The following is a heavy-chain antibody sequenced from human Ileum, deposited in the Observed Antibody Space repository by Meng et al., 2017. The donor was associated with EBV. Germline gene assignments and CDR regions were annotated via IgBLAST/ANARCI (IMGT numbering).Heavy chain of an antibody. CDR3: SNLPYSY. D-gene: IGHD4-11*01. CDR2: ISGSGRTT. V-gene: IGHV3-23*01. Sequence: EVHLLGSGGGLVQPGGSLRLSCAAFGFRFNIYDMNWVRQAPGRGLEWVSGISGSGRTTYYADSVKGRFSISRDNSGNTVYLQMNSLRADDTAVYYCSNLPYSYWGQGTLVTVSS. CDR1: GFRFNIYD. J-gene: IGHJ4*02.